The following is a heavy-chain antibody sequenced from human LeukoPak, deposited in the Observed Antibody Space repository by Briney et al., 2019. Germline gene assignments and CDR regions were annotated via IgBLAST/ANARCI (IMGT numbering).Heavy chain of an antibody. CDR2: IYYSGST. V-gene: IGHV4-39*07. Sequence: SETLTLTCTVSVGSISSSSYYWGWIRQPPGKGLEWIGSIYYSGSTYYNPSLKSRATISVDTSKNQFSLKLSSVTAADTAVYYCARVKGYSYGYWGQGTLVTVSS. CDR1: VGSISSSSYY. J-gene: IGHJ4*02. D-gene: IGHD5-18*01. CDR3: ARVKGYSYGY.